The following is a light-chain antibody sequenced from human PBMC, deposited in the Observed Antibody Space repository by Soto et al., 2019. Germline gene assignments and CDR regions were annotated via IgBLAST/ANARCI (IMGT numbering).Light chain of an antibody. Sequence: WAKSPCTLYLYKRKRSTLSCRASQSVSSTYLAWYQQRPGQAPRLLIYGASTRATDIPDRISGSGSGTDFTLTISRLEPEDFAVYYCQQYGISPWTFGQVTMVDIK. CDR3: QQYGISPWT. CDR1: QSVSSTY. CDR2: GAS. J-gene: IGKJ1*01. V-gene: IGKV3-20*01.